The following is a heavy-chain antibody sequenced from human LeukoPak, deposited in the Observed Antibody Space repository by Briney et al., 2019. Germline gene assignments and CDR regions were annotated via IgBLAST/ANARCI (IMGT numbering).Heavy chain of an antibody. V-gene: IGHV3-33*01. Sequence: GGSLRLSCAASGXTFRSYGMHWVRQAPGRGLESLGVIWSEGSDKHYAASVKGRFTISRDNSKITLYLQRNSLRAQATAVYYIARGSSSWYYFVYCGHGDLWTVSS. J-gene: IGHJ4*03. CDR3: ARGSSSWYYFVY. CDR2: IWSEGSDK. CDR1: GXTFRSYG. D-gene: IGHD6-13*01.